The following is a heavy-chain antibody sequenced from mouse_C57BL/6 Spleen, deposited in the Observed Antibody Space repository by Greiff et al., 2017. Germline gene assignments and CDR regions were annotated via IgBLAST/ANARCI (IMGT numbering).Heavy chain of an antibody. D-gene: IGHD2-3*01. J-gene: IGHJ3*01. CDR3: TRGDDGYYVLFAY. CDR1: GYTFTDYE. V-gene: IGHV1-15*01. CDR2: IDPETGGT. Sequence: QVQLKQSGAELVRPGASVTLSCKASGYTFTDYEMHWVKQTPVHGLEWIGAIDPETGGTAYNQKFKGKAILTADKSSSTAYMELRSLTSEDSAVYYCTRGDDGYYVLFAYWGQGTLVTVSA.